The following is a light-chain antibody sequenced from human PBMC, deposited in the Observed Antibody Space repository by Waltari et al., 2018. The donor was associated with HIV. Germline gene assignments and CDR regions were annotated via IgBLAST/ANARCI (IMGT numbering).Light chain of an antibody. CDR3: QNDDSAPVA. V-gene: IGKV1-27*01. CDR1: RDISNE. CDR2: GAS. J-gene: IGKJ5*01. Sequence: DIQLSQAPSSLSASVGDRVTITCRARRDISNELAWYQQKSAEVPKIRIYGASDLRTRVSSRFRGSGSRTEFTLTINGRQPEDVASYYYQNDDSAPVAFGQGTRLGI.